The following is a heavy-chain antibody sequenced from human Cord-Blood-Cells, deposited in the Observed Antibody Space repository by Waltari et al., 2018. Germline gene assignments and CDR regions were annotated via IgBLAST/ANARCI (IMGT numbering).Heavy chain of an antibody. CDR1: GYTFTSYA. CDR2: INAGKGNT. J-gene: IGHJ3*02. D-gene: IGHD2-21*01. V-gene: IGHV1-3*01. CDR3: ASRGFLKGIDAFDI. Sequence: QVQLVQSGAEVKKPGASVKVSCKASGYTFTSYAMHWVRQAPGQRLEWMGWINAGKGNTKYSQKFQGRVTITRDTSASTAYMELSSLRSEDTAVYYCASRGFLKGIDAFDIWGQGTMVTVSS.